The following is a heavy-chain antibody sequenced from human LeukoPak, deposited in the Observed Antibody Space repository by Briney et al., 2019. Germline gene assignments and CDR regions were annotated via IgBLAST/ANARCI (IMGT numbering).Heavy chain of an antibody. CDR2: IKHDGAEK. Sequence: PGGSLRLSCIASGFNFRTYWMSWVRQAPGKGLEWVAHIKHDGAEKNYVDSVKGRFTISRDNAKNSLYLQMSTLRVEDTAVYYCVGDPGDYWGQGTLVSVSS. CDR3: VGDPGDY. V-gene: IGHV3-7*01. J-gene: IGHJ4*02. CDR1: GFNFRTYW.